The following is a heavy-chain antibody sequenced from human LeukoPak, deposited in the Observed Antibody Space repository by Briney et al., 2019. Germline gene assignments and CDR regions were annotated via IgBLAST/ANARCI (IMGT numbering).Heavy chain of an antibody. Sequence: GASVKVSCKASGGTFSSYAISWVRQAPGQGLEWMGRIIPMFGTANYAQKFQGRVTITTDESTSTAYMEPSSLRSEDTAVYYCARVYGDGYNYLDYWGQGTLVTVSS. CDR3: ARVYGDGYNYLDY. D-gene: IGHD5-24*01. J-gene: IGHJ4*02. V-gene: IGHV1-69*05. CDR1: GGTFSSYA. CDR2: IIPMFGTA.